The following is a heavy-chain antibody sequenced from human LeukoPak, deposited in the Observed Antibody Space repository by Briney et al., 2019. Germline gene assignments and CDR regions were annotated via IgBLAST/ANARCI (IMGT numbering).Heavy chain of an antibody. CDR3: ARDRATMID. CDR2: IHNSGST. D-gene: IGHD3-22*01. Sequence: SETLSLTCTVSGGSISSYYWSWIRQPPGKGLEWIGYIHNSGSTNYNPSLKSRVTISVDTSKNQFSLKLSSVTAADTAVYYCARDRATMIDWGQGTLVTVSS. J-gene: IGHJ4*02. V-gene: IGHV4-59*01. CDR1: GGSISSYY.